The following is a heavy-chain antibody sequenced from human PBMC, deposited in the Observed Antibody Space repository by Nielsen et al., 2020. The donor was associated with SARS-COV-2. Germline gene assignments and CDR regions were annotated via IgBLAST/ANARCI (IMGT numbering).Heavy chain of an antibody. J-gene: IGHJ3*02. Sequence: SETLSLTCTVSGGSISSGGYYWSWIRQHPGKGLEWIGYIYYSGSTYYNPSLKSRVTISVDTSKNQFSLKLSSVTAADTAVYYCARATGITMIVVVMSAFDIWGQGTMVTVSS. CDR3: ARATGITMIVVVMSAFDI. D-gene: IGHD3-22*01. CDR1: GGSISSGGYY. V-gene: IGHV4-31*03. CDR2: IYYSGST.